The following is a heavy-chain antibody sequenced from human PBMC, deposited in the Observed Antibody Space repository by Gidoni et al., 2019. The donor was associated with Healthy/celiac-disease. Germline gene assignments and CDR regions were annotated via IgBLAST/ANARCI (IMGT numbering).Heavy chain of an antibody. Sequence: QVQLQQWGAGLLKPSETLSLTCAVHGGSFSCYYWSWIRQPPGKGLEWIGEINHSGSTNYNPSLKSRVTISVDTSKNQFSLKLSSVTAADTAVYYCARVKGSIFGVVVYYYYGMDVWGQGTTVTVSS. V-gene: IGHV4-34*01. CDR3: ARVKGSIFGVVVYYYYGMDV. D-gene: IGHD3-3*01. CDR1: GGSFSCYY. CDR2: INHSGST. J-gene: IGHJ6*02.